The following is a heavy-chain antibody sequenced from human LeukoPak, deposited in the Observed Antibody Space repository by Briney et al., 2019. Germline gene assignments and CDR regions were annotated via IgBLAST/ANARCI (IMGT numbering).Heavy chain of an antibody. Sequence: PGGSLRLSCAASGFTFSSYGMHWVRQAPGKGLEWVAYIQYDGSNEQYADSVKGRFSISRDNSKNTLYLQMNSLRAEDTAVYYCAKEYTGSFSPFPSYFDYWGQGTLVTVSS. V-gene: IGHV3-30*02. D-gene: IGHD1-26*01. CDR2: IQYDGSNE. CDR1: GFTFSSYG. CDR3: AKEYTGSFSPFPSYFDY. J-gene: IGHJ4*02.